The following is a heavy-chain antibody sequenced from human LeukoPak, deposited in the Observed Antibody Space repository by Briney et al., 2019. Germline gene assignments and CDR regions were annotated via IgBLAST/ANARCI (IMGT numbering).Heavy chain of an antibody. V-gene: IGHV3-53*01. CDR2: IYSGDNT. D-gene: IGHD2-15*01. CDR1: GFTVSNNY. CDR3: ARAFPYCSGGSCYSAPGYFDY. J-gene: IGHJ4*02. Sequence: GGSLRLSCAASGFTVSNNYMGWVRQAPGKGLEWVSVIYSGDNTYYADSVKGRFTISRDNSKNTLYLQMNSLRTEDTAVYYCARAFPYCSGGSCYSAPGYFDYWGQGTLVTVSS.